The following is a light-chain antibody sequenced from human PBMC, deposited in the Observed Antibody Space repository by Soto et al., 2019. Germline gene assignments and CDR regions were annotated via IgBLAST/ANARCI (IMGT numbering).Light chain of an antibody. CDR2: SAT. V-gene: IGKV1-39*01. CDR1: RRVSIF. CDR3: QQSYNTPRT. J-gene: IGKJ1*01. Sequence: DIQMTQSPSSLSASVGDTVTITCRASRRVSIFLNWYQQKPGKAPKLLIYSATSLQSGVPSRFSGSFFGTDFTLTISSLQPEDFATYYCQQSYNTPRTFGQGTKVEVK.